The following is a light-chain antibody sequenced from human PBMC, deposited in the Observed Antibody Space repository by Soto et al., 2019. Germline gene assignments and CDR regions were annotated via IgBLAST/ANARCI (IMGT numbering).Light chain of an antibody. CDR2: FVS. CDR3: MQALQTRT. J-gene: IGKJ1*01. CDR1: QSLLHSNGYNY. Sequence: IVMTQSPLSLPVTPGEPASISCRSSQSLLHSNGYNYLDWYLQKPGQSPQLLIYFVSNRASGVPDRFSGSGSGTDFTLKISRVEPEDVGVYYCMQALQTRTFGQGTKVDI. V-gene: IGKV2-28*01.